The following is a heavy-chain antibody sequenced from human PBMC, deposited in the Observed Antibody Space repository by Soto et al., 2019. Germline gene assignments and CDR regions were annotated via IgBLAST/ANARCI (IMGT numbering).Heavy chain of an antibody. CDR2: ISGSGADT. CDR3: ARVGGRAVSETNWFDL. D-gene: IGHD3-10*01. Sequence: PDVTMRLPCSPSRISPCHHAMSNVRQNRGKGLEWVSAISGSGADTYYTESVKVRFTIARDNFKISLYLQMNSLRAEDTAVYYCARVGGRAVSETNWFDLWGQVSLVTVSA. V-gene: IGHV3-23*01. CDR1: RISPCHHA. J-gene: IGHJ5*02.